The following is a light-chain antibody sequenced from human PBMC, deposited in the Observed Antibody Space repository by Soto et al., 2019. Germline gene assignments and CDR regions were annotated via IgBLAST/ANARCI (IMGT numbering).Light chain of an antibody. J-gene: IGLJ2*01. CDR2: DNN. CDR3: AAWDDSLNGVL. Sequence: QSVLSQPPSASGTPGQRVTSACSGSSSNIGRHSVSWYQQLPGTAPKLLIYDNNQRPSGVPDRFSGSRSGTSASLAISGLQSEDGADYYCAAWDDSLNGVLFGGGTKLTVL. CDR1: SSNIGRHS. V-gene: IGLV1-44*01.